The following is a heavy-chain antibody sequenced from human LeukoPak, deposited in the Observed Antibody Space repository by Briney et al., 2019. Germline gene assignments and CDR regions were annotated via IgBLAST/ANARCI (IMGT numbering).Heavy chain of an antibody. CDR1: GGSISSYY. V-gene: IGHV4-59*01. J-gene: IGHJ5*02. CDR2: IYYSGST. Sequence: SETLSLTCTVSGGSISSYYWSWIRQPPGKGLEWIGYIYYSGSTNYNPSLKSRVTISVDTSENQFSLKLSSVTAADTAVYYCARVVVYGDYPSWFDPWGQGTLVTVSS. D-gene: IGHD4-17*01. CDR3: ARVVVYGDYPSWFDP.